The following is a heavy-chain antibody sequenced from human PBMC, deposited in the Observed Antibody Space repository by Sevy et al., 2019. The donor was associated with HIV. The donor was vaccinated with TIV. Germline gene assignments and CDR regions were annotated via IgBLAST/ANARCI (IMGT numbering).Heavy chain of an antibody. CDR2: ISFDESDK. D-gene: IGHD4-17*01. V-gene: IGHV3-30-3*01. CDR3: ARPRANYVDNYFFYAMDV. J-gene: IGHJ6*02. Sequence: GGSLRLSCAASGFAFTNYYAMHWVRQAPGKGLEWVALISFDESDKYYADSVKGRFTISRDNFTNTLYLQMNSLTTEDTAVYYCARPRANYVDNYFFYAMDVWGQGTTVTVSS. CDR1: GFAFTNYYA.